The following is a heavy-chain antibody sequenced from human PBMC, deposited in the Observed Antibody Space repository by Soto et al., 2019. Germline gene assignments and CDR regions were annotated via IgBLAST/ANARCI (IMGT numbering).Heavy chain of an antibody. CDR1: GGSMSEYF. D-gene: IGHD3-10*01. CDR3: ARDGYDGSGSPYPAY. V-gene: IGHV4-59*01. Sequence: SETLSLTCSVSGGSMSEYFWSWIRESPGKGLEWIGYIYYLGSTDYNPSLKSRVTISVDTSKRQFSLRLTSVTAADTAVYYCARDGYDGSGSPYPAYWGPGTQVTVSS. J-gene: IGHJ4*02. CDR2: IYYLGST.